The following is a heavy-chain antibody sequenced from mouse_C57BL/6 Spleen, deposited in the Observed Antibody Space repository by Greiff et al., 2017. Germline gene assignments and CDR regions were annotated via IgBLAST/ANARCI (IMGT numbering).Heavy chain of an antibody. D-gene: IGHD2-5*01. J-gene: IGHJ4*01. CDR2: IYPGDGDT. V-gene: IGHV1-80*01. CDR1: GYAFSSYW. CDR3: ARRGNYSNYDAMDY. Sequence: QVQLQQSGAELVKPGASVKISCKASGYAFSSYWMNWVKQRPGKGLEWIGQIYPGDGDTNYNGKFKGKATLTADKSSSTAYMQLSSLTSEDSAVYFGARRGNYSNYDAMDYWGQGTSVTVSS.